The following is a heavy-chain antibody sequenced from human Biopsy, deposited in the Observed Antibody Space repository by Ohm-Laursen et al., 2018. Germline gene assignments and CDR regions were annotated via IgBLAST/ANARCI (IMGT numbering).Heavy chain of an antibody. V-gene: IGHV4-4*07. CDR2: IYPGGST. Sequence: GTLSLTCNVSGGDINNYYWSWIRQPAGKGLEWIVRIYPGGSTNYNPSLKSRVTMSVDTSKKQLSLRRRSVTAADTAMYYCAGVVLGPTNDAFDLWGQGTMVVVSS. CDR1: GGDINNYY. D-gene: IGHD3-22*01. CDR3: AGVVLGPTNDAFDL. J-gene: IGHJ3*01.